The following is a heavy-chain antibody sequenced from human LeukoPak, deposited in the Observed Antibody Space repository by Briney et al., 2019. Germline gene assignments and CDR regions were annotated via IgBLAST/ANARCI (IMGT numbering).Heavy chain of an antibody. D-gene: IGHD1-14*01. Sequence: ASGRVSCKASGYTFTAYYLHWVRQAPGQGLEWMGWINPTSGGANYEQKFQGRVTLTRDTSISTAYMELSSLRSDDTAVYFCAKDRDNHLDRWGQGTLVTVSS. J-gene: IGHJ5*02. CDR2: INPTSGGA. CDR3: AKDRDNHLDR. V-gene: IGHV1-2*02. CDR1: GYTFTAYY.